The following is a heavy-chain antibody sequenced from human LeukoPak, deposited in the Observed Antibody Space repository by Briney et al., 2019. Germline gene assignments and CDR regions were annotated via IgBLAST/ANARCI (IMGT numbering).Heavy chain of an antibody. D-gene: IGHD6-6*01. V-gene: IGHV3-21*01. CDR2: ITCSSSYI. Sequence: PGGSLRLSCAASGFTFSTYYMNWVRQAPGEGLEWVSFITCSSSYIYYTDSVKGRFTISRDNAKNSLFLQMNSLRDEDTAVYYCASGFSSSPYFDYWGQGTLVTVSS. J-gene: IGHJ4*02. CDR3: ASGFSSSPYFDY. CDR1: GFTFSTYY.